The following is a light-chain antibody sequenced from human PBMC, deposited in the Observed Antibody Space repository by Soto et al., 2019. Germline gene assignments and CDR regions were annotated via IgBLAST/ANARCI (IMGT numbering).Light chain of an antibody. V-gene: IGKV3-20*01. Sequence: EIVLTPSPGTLSLSPGERATLSCRASQSVSNNYLAWYQQKPGQAPRLLTYGASNRATGIPDRFSGSGSGTDFTLTISRLEPEDFAVYYCQQYGSSGTFGQGTRLEIK. CDR1: QSVSNNY. CDR3: QQYGSSGT. CDR2: GAS. J-gene: IGKJ5*01.